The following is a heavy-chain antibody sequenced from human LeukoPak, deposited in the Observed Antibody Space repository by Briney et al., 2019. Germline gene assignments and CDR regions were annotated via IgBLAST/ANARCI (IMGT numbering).Heavy chain of an antibody. Sequence: ASVKVSCKASGYTFTGYYMHWVRQAPGQGLEWMGIINPSGGSTSYAQKFQGRVTMTRDMSTSTVYMELSSLRSEDTAVYYCARDSWFGERYFDYWGQGTLVTVSS. CDR2: INPSGGST. CDR1: GYTFTGYY. V-gene: IGHV1-46*01. CDR3: ARDSWFGERYFDY. J-gene: IGHJ4*02. D-gene: IGHD3-10*01.